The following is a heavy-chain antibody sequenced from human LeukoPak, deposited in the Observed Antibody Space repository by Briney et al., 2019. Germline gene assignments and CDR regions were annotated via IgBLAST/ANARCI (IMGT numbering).Heavy chain of an antibody. J-gene: IGHJ4*02. V-gene: IGHV3-23*01. CDR1: GFSFSNYA. Sequence: PGGSLRVSCAASGFSFSNYAMSWVRQAPGKGLECVSVISASGGTIRYADSVKGRFTISRDNSNSTLYLQMNSLRVEDTAVYYCAGGNPHWGRGTLVTVSS. CDR3: AGGNPH. D-gene: IGHD2/OR15-2a*01. CDR2: ISASGGTI.